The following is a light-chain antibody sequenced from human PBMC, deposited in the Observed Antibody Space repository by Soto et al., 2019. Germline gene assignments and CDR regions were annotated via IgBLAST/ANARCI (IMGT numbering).Light chain of an antibody. V-gene: IGLV2-14*01. CDR1: SSDVGGYNY. Sequence: QSALTQPASVSGSPGQSITISCTGTSSDVGGYNYVSWYQQHPDKAPKLMIYEVSNRPSGVSNRFSGSKSGNTASLTISGLQAEDEADYYCSSYTSISTPVFGGGTQVTVL. CDR3: SSYTSISTPV. J-gene: IGLJ2*01. CDR2: EVS.